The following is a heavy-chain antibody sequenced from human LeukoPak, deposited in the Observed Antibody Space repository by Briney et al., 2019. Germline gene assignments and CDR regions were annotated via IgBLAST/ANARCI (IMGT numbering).Heavy chain of an antibody. J-gene: IGHJ6*02. CDR2: INPSGGST. CDR1: GYTFTSYY. D-gene: IGHD2-21*01. CDR3: ARRFPGEVGMDV. V-gene: IGHV1-46*01. Sequence: ASVKVSCKASGYTFTSYYMHWVRQAPGQGLEWMGIINPSGGSTSCAQKFQGRVTMTRDTSTSTVYMELSSLRSEDTAVYYCARRFPGEVGMDVWGQGTTVTVSS.